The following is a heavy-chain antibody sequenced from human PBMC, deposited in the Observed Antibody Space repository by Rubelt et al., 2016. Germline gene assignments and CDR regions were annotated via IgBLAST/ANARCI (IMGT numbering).Heavy chain of an antibody. J-gene: IGHJ6*02. V-gene: IGHV3-66*01. CDR3: ARDQPMVRGVITYYGMDV. Sequence: SGGSTYYADSVKGRFTISRDNSKNTLYLQMNSLRAEDTAVYYCARDQPMVRGVITYYGMDVWGQGTTVTVSS. CDR2: SGGST. D-gene: IGHD3-10*01.